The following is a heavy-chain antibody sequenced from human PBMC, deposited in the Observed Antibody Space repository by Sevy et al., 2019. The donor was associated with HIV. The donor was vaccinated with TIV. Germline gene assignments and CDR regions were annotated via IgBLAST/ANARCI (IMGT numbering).Heavy chain of an antibody. CDR2: INPNSGGT. Sequence: ASVKVSCKASGYTFTGYYMYWVRQVPGQGLEWMGRINPNSGGTNYAQKFQGRVTMTRDTSISTAYMELSRLTSDDTAVYYCARFVSEVAARHKRRYGFDPWGQGTLVTVSS. CDR3: ARFVSEVAARHKRRYGFDP. V-gene: IGHV1-2*06. D-gene: IGHD6-6*01. J-gene: IGHJ5*02. CDR1: GYTFTGYY.